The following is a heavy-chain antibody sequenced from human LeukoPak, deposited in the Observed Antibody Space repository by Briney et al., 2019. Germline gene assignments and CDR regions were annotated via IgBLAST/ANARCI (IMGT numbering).Heavy chain of an antibody. V-gene: IGHV3-23*01. J-gene: IGHJ5*02. CDR2: ISGSGGST. CDR3: AKERDYYDSSGEGFDP. CDR1: GFTFSSYA. Sequence: PGGSLRLSCAASGFTFSSYAMSWVRQAPGKGLEWVSAISGSGGSTYYADSVKGRFTISRDNSKNTLYLQMNSLRAEDTAVYYCAKERDYYDSSGEGFDPWGQGTLVTVSS. D-gene: IGHD3-22*01.